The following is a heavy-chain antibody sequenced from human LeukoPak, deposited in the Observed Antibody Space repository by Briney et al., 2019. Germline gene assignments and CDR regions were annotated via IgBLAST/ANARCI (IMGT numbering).Heavy chain of an antibody. V-gene: IGHV3-20*04. CDR3: ARDLYRIVVVPHYFDY. D-gene: IGHD3-22*01. Sequence: GGSLRLSCAASGFTFDDYGMSWVRQAPGKGLEWVSGINWNGGSTGYADSVKGRFTISRDNAKNSLYLQMNSLRAEDTAVYYCARDLYRIVVVPHYFDYWGQGTLVTVSS. J-gene: IGHJ4*02. CDR1: GFTFDDYG. CDR2: INWNGGST.